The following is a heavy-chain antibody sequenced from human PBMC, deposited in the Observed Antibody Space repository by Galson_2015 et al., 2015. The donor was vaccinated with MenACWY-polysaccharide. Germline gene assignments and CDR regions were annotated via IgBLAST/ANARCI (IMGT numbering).Heavy chain of an antibody. CDR3: ARDSRQIAVGDWFDP. Sequence: SLRLSCAASGFNFNDYNMNWVRQAPGKGLEWVATITNTQTRIYYADPVKGRFIISRDNANNSLSLQMNSLRAEDTAVYYCARDSRQIAVGDWFDPWGQGTLVTVSS. D-gene: IGHD6-19*01. CDR1: GFNFNDYN. J-gene: IGHJ5*02. CDR2: ITNTQTRI. V-gene: IGHV3-21*01.